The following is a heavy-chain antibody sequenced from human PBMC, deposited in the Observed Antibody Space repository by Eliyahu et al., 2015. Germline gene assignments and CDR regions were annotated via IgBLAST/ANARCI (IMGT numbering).Heavy chain of an antibody. Sequence: QVQLQQWGAGLLKPSETLSLTCAVYGGSFSGYYWSWIRQPPGKGLEWIGEINHSGSTNYNPSLKSRVTISVDTSKNQFSLKLSSVTAADTAVYYCARALWFREGPDYYYYYGMDVWGKGTTVTVSS. J-gene: IGHJ6*04. CDR1: GGSFSGYY. CDR2: INHSGST. V-gene: IGHV4-34*01. D-gene: IGHD3-10*01. CDR3: ARALWFREGPDYYYYYGMDV.